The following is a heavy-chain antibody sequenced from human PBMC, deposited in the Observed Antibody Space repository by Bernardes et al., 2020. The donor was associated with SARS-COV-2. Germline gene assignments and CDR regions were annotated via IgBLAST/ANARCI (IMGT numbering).Heavy chain of an antibody. D-gene: IGHD6-13*01. J-gene: IGHJ6*02. CDR2: ISGSGGST. CDR1: GFTFSSYA. Sequence: GGSLRLSCAASGFTFSSYAMTWVRQAPGMGLEWVSSISGSGGSTYYADSVKGRFTISRDNSKNTLYLQMNSLRAEDTAVYFCAKASCIATTGTLCGMDVWGQGTTVTVSS. CDR3: AKASCIATTGTLCGMDV. V-gene: IGHV3-23*01.